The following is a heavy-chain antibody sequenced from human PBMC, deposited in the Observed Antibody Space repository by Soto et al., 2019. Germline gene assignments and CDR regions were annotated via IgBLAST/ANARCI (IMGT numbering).Heavy chain of an antibody. J-gene: IGHJ4*02. V-gene: IGHV3-48*03. D-gene: IGHD6-13*01. CDR1: GFTFSSYE. CDR2: ISSSGSTI. Sequence: GGSLRLSCAASGFTFSSYEMNWVRQAPGKGLEWVSYISSSGSTIYYADSVKGRFTISRDNAKNSLYLQMNSLRAEDTAVYYCARVLDSSSGDYWGQGTLVTVSS. CDR3: ARVLDSSSGDY.